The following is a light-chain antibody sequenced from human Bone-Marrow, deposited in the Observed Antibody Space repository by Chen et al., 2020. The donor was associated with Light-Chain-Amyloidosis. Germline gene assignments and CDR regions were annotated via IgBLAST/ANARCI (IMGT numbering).Light chain of an antibody. CDR2: AAF. Sequence: AIQMTQSPSSLSASVGDRVTITCRASQGIRNDLGWFQQKPGKAPKPLIYAAFNLHSGVPSRFSGSGSGTDFTLTISSPQPEDFATYFCLQDYNFPHTFGQGTKLEIK. V-gene: IGKV1-6*01. CDR3: LQDYNFPHT. CDR1: QGIRND. J-gene: IGKJ2*01.